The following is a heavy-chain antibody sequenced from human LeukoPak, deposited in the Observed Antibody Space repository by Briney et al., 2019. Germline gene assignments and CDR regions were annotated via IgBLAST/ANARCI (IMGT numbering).Heavy chain of an antibody. CDR3: AREREEWHWFDP. CDR2: IFHSGST. V-gene: IGHV4-38-2*02. Sequence: SWTLSLTCSVSGYSISSGFYWGWIRQPPGKGLEWIVSIFHSGSTYYNPSLKSRVSISVDTSKNQFSLNVNSVTAADTAVYYCAREREEWHWFDPWGQGTLVTVAS. J-gene: IGHJ5*02. D-gene: IGHD3-3*01. CDR1: GYSISSGFY.